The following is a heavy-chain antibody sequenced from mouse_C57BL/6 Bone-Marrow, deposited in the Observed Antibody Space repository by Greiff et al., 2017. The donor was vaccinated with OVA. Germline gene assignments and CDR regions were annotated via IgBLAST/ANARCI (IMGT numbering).Heavy chain of an antibody. CDR2: IWWEDDK. CDR3: ARSYYSNSYWFAY. D-gene: IGHD2-5*01. CDR1: GFSLSTFGMG. V-gene: IGHV8-8*01. Sequence: QVTLKESGPGILQPSQTLSLTCSFSGFSLSTFGMGVGWIRQPSGKGLEWLAHIWWEDDKYYNPAMKSRLTISKDTSKNQVFLKIANVDTADTATYYCARSYYSNSYWFAYWGQGTLVTVSA. J-gene: IGHJ3*01.